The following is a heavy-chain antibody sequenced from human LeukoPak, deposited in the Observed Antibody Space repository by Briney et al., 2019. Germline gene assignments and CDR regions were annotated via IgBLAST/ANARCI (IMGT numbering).Heavy chain of an antibody. V-gene: IGHV4-4*02. CDR2: IYHSGST. Sequence: KTSETLSLTCAVSGGSISSSNWWSWVRQPPGKGLEWIGEIYHSGSTNYNPSLKSRVTISVDKSKNQFSLKLSSVTAADTAVYYCARDPLHYDFWSGYSNWFDPWGQGTLVTVSS. J-gene: IGHJ5*02. CDR1: GGSISSSNW. D-gene: IGHD3-3*01. CDR3: ARDPLHYDFWSGYSNWFDP.